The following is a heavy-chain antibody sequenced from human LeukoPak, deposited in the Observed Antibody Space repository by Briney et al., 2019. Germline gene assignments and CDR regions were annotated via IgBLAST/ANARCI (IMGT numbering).Heavy chain of an antibody. Sequence: SEILSLTCAVYGGSFSGYYWSWIRQPPGKGLEWIGEINHSGSTNYNPSLKSRVTISVDTSKNQFSLKLNSVTAADTAVFYCVRGGQIRITMVRGDNWYFDLWGRGTLVTVSS. D-gene: IGHD3-10*01. CDR1: GGSFSGYY. CDR3: VRGGQIRITMVRGDNWYFDL. J-gene: IGHJ2*01. V-gene: IGHV4-34*01. CDR2: INHSGST.